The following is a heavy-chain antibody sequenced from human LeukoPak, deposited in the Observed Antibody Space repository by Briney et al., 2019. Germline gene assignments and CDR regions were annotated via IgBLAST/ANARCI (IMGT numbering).Heavy chain of an antibody. CDR2: IYPGDSDT. J-gene: IGHJ4*02. V-gene: IGHV5-51*01. D-gene: IGHD1-1*01. CDR1: GYSFINYW. Sequence: GESLKISCKGSGYSFINYWIGWVRQMPGKGLEWMGIIYPGDSDTRYSPSFQGQVTISADKSISTAYLQWSSLKASDTAMYYCARSTSGTTTDFDYWGQGTLVTVSS. CDR3: ARSTSGTTTDFDY.